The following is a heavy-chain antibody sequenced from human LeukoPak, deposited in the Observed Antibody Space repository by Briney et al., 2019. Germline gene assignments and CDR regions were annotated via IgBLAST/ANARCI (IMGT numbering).Heavy chain of an antibody. Sequence: PSETLSLTCTVSGGSISSYYWSWIRQPPGQGLEWIGYIYYSGSTNYNTSLKSRVTISVDTSKNQFSLKLSSVTAADTAVYYCARHYGNTAMVTPLDYWGQGTLVTVSS. V-gene: IGHV4-59*08. CDR1: GGSISSYY. CDR3: ARHYGNTAMVTPLDY. J-gene: IGHJ4*02. D-gene: IGHD5-18*01. CDR2: IYYSGST.